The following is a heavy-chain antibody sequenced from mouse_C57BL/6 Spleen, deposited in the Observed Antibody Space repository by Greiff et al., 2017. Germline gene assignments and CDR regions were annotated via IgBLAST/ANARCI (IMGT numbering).Heavy chain of an antibody. CDR1: GYTFTSYW. CDR3: ARRYGSSYLAFDV. CDR2: IDPSDSET. V-gene: IGHV1-52*01. J-gene: IGHJ1*03. Sequence: VQLQQLGAELVRPGSSVKLSCKASGYTFTSYWLPWVKQRPIQGLEWIGNIDPSDSETHYIQKFKEKATLTVDKSSSTAYVQLSSRTSEDSSVYYCARRYGSSYLAFDVWGTGTTVTVSS. D-gene: IGHD1-1*01.